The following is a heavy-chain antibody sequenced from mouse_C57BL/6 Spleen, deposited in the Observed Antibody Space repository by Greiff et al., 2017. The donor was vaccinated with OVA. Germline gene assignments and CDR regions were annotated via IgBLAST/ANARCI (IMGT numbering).Heavy chain of an antibody. D-gene: IGHD1-1*01. CDR2: IYPGSGST. J-gene: IGHJ1*03. CDR1: GYTFTSYW. V-gene: IGHV1-55*01. Sequence: QVQLQQSGAELVKPGASVKMSCKASGYTFTSYWITWVKQRPGQGLEWIGDIYPGSGSTNYNEKFKSKATLTVDTSSSTAYMQLSSLTSEDSAVYYCARRDYYGGSYRYFDVWGTGTTVTVSS. CDR3: ARRDYYGGSYRYFDV.